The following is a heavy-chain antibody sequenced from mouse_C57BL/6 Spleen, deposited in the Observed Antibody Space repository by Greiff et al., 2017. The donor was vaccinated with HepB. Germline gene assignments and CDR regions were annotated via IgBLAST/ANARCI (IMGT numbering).Heavy chain of an antibody. J-gene: IGHJ2*01. D-gene: IGHD1-2*01. CDR2: ISSGSSTI. CDR3: ARTTGYYFDY. V-gene: IGHV5-17*01. CDR1: GFTFSDYG. Sequence: EVKLVESGGGLVKPGGSLKLSCAASGFTFSDYGMHWVRQAPEKGLEWVAYISSGSSTIYYADTVKGRFTISRDNAKNTLFLQMTSLRSEDTAMYYCARTTGYYFDYWGQGTTLTVSS.